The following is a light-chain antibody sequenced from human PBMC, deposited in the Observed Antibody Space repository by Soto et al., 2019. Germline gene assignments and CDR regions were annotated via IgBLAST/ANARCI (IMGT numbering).Light chain of an antibody. CDR1: QSVSSSY. Sequence: EIVLSQSPSTLSLSPGERTNLSRRASQSVSSSYVAWYQQKLGQAPGLLIYGASSRATGIPDRLSGSGSGTDFTLTISRLEPEDFAVYYCQQYGSPPFTFGPGTRVDIK. CDR3: QQYGSPPFT. CDR2: GAS. J-gene: IGKJ3*01. V-gene: IGKV3-20*01.